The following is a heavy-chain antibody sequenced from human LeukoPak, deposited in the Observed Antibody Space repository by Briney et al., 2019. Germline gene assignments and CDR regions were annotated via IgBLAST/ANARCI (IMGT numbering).Heavy chain of an antibody. CDR2: IYHSGST. V-gene: IGHV4-4*02. CDR1: GGSISSSNW. Sequence: SGTLSLTCAVSGGSISSSNWWSWVRQPPGKGLEWIGEIYHSGSTNYNPSLKSRVTISVDKSKNQFSLKLSSVTAADTAVYYCARVPGSGSYPIDYWGQGTLVTVSS. CDR3: ARVPGSGSYPIDY. D-gene: IGHD1-26*01. J-gene: IGHJ4*02.